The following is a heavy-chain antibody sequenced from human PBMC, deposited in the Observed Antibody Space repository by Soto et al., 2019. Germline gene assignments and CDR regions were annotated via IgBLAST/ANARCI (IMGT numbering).Heavy chain of an antibody. CDR3: ASVQLERRWGGPPFYYFDY. V-gene: IGHV4-38-2*02. J-gene: IGHJ4*02. D-gene: IGHD1-1*01. CDR1: GYSISSGYY. CDR2: IYHSGST. Sequence: SETLSLTCTVSGYSISSGYYWGWIRQPPGKGLEWIGSIYHSGSTYYNPSLKSRVTISVDTSKNQFSLKLSSVTAADTAVYYCASVQLERRWGGPPFYYFDYWGQGTLVTVSS.